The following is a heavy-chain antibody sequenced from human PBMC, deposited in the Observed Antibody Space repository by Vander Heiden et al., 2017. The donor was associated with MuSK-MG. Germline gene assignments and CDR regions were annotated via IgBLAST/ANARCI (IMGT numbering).Heavy chain of an antibody. J-gene: IGHJ4*02. CDR3: AHRRLGLAYDWKYGEFDY. D-gene: IGHD1-7*01. CDR2: IYWGNDK. V-gene: IGHV2-5*02. Sequence: QITLKESGPTLVEPTQTLTLTCTFSGFSLSSSGVGVGWIRQSPGKALECLALIYWGNDKRYSTSLKSRLTITKDTSTNQVVLRMTNMDTVDTGTYYCAHRRLGLAYDWKYGEFDYWGQGTSITVSS. CDR1: GFSLSSSGVG.